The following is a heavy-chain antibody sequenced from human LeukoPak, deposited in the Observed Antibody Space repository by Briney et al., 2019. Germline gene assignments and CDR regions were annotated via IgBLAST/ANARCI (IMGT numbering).Heavy chain of an antibody. CDR2: MNPNSGNT. CDR1: GYTFTSYD. V-gene: IGHV1-8*03. CDR3: ARESDPVVIRNDAFDI. Sequence: ASVKVSCKASGYTFTSYDINWVRQATGQGLEWMGWMNPNSGNTGYAQKFQGRVTITRNTSISTAYMELSSLRSEDTAVYYCARESDPVVIRNDAFDIWGQGTMVTVSS. J-gene: IGHJ3*02. D-gene: IGHD3-22*01.